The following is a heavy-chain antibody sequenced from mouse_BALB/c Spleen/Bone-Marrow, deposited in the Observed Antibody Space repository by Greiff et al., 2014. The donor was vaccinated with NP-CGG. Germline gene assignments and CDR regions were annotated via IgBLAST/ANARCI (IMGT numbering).Heavy chain of an antibody. J-gene: IGHJ4*01. V-gene: IGHV5-17*02. CDR3: ARAGMDY. Sequence: EVKLEESGGGLVQPGGSRKLSCAASGFTFSSFGMHWVRQAPEKGLEWVAYISSGSSTIYYADTVKGRFTTSRDNPKNTLFLQMTSLRSEDTAMYYCARAGMDYWGQGTSVTVSS. CDR2: ISSGSSTI. D-gene: IGHD3-3*01. CDR1: GFTFSSFG.